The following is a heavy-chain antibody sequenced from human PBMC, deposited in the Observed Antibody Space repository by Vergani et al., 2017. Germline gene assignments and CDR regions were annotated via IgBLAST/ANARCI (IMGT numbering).Heavy chain of an antibody. D-gene: IGHD6-19*01. CDR2: ISSSSSYI. J-gene: IGHJ3*02. V-gene: IGHV3-21*01. CDR1: GFTFSSYS. CDR3: AREYSSGSNSGDAFDI. Sequence: VQLVESGGGVVQPGRSLRLSCAASGFTFSSYSMNWVRQAPGKGLEWVSSISSSSSYIYYADSVKGRFTISRDNAKNSLYLQMNSLRAEDTAVYYCAREYSSGSNSGDAFDIWGQGTMVTVSS.